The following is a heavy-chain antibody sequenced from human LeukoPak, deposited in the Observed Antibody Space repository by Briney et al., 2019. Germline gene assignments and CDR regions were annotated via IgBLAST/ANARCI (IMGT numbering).Heavy chain of an antibody. CDR1: GYTFTGYY. CDR2: ITPNSGGT. CDR3: AREGCSSTSCSHMDV. Sequence: ASVKVSCKASGYTFTGYYIQWVRQAPEQGLEWMGWITPNSGGTNYAQKFQGRVTMSRDTSISTAYMELSRLRSDDTAVYYCAREGCSSTSCSHMDVWGKGTTVTVSS. J-gene: IGHJ6*03. D-gene: IGHD2-2*01. V-gene: IGHV1-2*02.